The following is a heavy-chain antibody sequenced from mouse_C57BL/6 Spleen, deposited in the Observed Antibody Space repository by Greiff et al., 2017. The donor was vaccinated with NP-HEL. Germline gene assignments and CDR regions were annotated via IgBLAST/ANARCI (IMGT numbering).Heavy chain of an antibody. V-gene: IGHV1-55*01. J-gene: IGHJ2*01. CDR1: GYTFTSYW. CDR2: IYPGRGST. D-gene: IGHD1-1*01. Sequence: VQLQQPGAELVKPGASVKMSCKASGYTFTSYWITWVKQRPGQGLEWIGDIYPGRGSTNYNEKFKSKATLTVDTSSSTAYMQLSSLTSEDSAVYYCARMNYGSSYVNYWGQGTTLTVSS. CDR3: ARMNYGSSYVNY.